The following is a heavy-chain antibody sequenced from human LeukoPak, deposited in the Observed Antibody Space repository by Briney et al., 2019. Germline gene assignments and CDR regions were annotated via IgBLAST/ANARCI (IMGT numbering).Heavy chain of an antibody. V-gene: IGHV3-9*01. CDR3: ARWYLGRLRAGYFDH. Sequence: GGSLRLSCAASGFNLDDYALHWVRQAPGKGLEWVSGIGWNGGTFGYADSVKGRFTISRDSAKKSLYLQMNSLRDDDSAAYFCARWYLGRLRAGYFDHGGQGPRSPSPQ. CDR1: GFNLDDYA. J-gene: IGHJ4*02. D-gene: IGHD2-15*01. CDR2: IGWNGGTF.